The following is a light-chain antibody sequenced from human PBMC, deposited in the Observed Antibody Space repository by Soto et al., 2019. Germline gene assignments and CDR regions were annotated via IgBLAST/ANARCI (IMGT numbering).Light chain of an antibody. CDR2: LGS. J-gene: IGKJ5*01. CDR3: MQTLQTRIT. Sequence: DIVMTQSPLSLPVTPGEPASISCSSSQSLLHSNGYNYLDWYLQKPGQSPQLLIYLGSNRASGVPDRFSGSGSGTDFTLKISRVEAEDVGVYYCMQTLQTRITFGQGTRLEIK. V-gene: IGKV2-28*01. CDR1: QSLLHSNGYNY.